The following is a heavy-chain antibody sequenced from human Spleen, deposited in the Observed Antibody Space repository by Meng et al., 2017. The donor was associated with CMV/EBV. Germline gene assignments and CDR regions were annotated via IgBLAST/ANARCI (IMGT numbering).Heavy chain of an antibody. CDR2: ISAYNGNT. CDR3: ARDVGVEFRIFGVVAWGMDV. V-gene: IGHV1-18*01. CDR1: GYTFTSYG. D-gene: IGHD3-3*01. Sequence: ASVKVSCKASGYTFTSYGISWVRQAPGQGLEWMGWISAYNGNTNYAQKLQGRVTMTTDTSTSTAYTELRSLRSDDTAVYYCARDVGVEFRIFGVVAWGMDVWGQGTTVTVSS. J-gene: IGHJ6*02.